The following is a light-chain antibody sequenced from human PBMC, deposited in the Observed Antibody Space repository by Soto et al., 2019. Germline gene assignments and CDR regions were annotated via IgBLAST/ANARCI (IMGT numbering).Light chain of an antibody. J-gene: IGLJ1*01. CDR1: NSDIGGFDY. CDR2: EGT. CDR3: SSYTTSSTRV. Sequence: QSALTQPASVSGSPGQSITLSCTGTNSDIGGFDYVSWYQQHPGKAPKLIIFEGTKRPSGVSNRFSGSRSGNTASLTISGLRAEDEADYYCSSYTTSSTRVFGTGTQLTVL. V-gene: IGLV2-14*01.